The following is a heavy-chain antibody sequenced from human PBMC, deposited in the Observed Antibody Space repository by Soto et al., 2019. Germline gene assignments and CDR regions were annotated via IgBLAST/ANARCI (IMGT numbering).Heavy chain of an antibody. D-gene: IGHD2-21*02. V-gene: IGHV4-31*03. CDR1: GRSIDNANYY. J-gene: IGHJ6*02. Sequence: QVQLQESGPGLVKPSQTLSLTCTVSGRSIDNANYYWTWIRQHPGKGLEWIGYIYYSGATFYNPSLRSRVTISLDTSKNHFSLELSSVTAADTAIYYCATSFICGADKMDVWGQGTTVTVSS. CDR2: IYYSGAT. CDR3: ATSFICGADKMDV.